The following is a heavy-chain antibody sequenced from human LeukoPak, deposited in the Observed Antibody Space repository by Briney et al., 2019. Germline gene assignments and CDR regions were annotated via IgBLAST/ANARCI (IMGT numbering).Heavy chain of an antibody. CDR2: IIPILGIA. CDR1: GGTFSSYA. CDR3: VRELELPQYYFDY. Sequence: GASVKVSCKASGGTFSSYAISWVRQAPGQGVEWMGRIIPILGIANYAQKFQGRVTITADKSTSTAYMELSSLRSEDTAVYYCVRELELPQYYFDYWGQGTLVTVSS. D-gene: IGHD1-7*01. V-gene: IGHV1-69*04. J-gene: IGHJ4*02.